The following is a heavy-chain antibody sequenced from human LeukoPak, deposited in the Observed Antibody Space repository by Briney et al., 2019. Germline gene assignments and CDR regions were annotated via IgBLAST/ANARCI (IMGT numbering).Heavy chain of an antibody. CDR1: GGSFSGYY. V-gene: IGHV4-34*01. CDR3: ARVKTYYYDSSGYYFDY. Sequence: SETLSLTCAVYGGSFSGYYWGWIRQPPGKGLEWIGSIYYSGSTYYNPSLKSRVTISVDTSKNQFSLKLSSVTAADTAVYYCARVKTYYYDSSGYYFDYWGQGTLVTVSS. D-gene: IGHD3-22*01. J-gene: IGHJ4*02. CDR2: IYYSGST.